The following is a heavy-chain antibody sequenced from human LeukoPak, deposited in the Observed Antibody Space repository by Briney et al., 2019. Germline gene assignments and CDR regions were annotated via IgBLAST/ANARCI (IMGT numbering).Heavy chain of an antibody. Sequence: GGSLRLSCTASGFNFGDYAMNWVRQAPGRGLEGGCFIRSKVYGGTTENAASVKGRFTISRDDSKRIAYLQMNSLKTEDTAVYYCTSLYYCSGGSCAFDYWGQGTLVTVSS. J-gene: IGHJ4*02. CDR1: GFNFGDYA. CDR3: TSLYYCSGGSCAFDY. D-gene: IGHD2-15*01. CDR2: IRSKVYGGTT. V-gene: IGHV3-49*04.